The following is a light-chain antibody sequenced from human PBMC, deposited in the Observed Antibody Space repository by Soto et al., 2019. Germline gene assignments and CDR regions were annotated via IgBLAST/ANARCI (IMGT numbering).Light chain of an antibody. CDR1: QSLVNSDGTTY. J-gene: IGKJ2*01. Sequence: DVLLTQPPFSLPVTLGHRASISSRSSQSLVNSDGTTYLYWFQQRPGQSPGLLIYKVSNWDSGVPDRFSGSGSGTDFTLRISRVEAEDVGIYYCMQGTYWPYTFGQGTKLEIK. V-gene: IGKV2D-30*01. CDR3: MQGTYWPYT. CDR2: KVS.